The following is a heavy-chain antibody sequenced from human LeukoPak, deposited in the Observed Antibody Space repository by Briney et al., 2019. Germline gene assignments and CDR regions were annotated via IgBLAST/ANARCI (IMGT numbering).Heavy chain of an antibody. D-gene: IGHD6-6*01. J-gene: IGHJ5*02. CDR3: ARPPRIAARPWRSNWFDP. CDR2: INPNSGGT. CDR1: GYTFTGYY. V-gene: IGHV1-2*02. Sequence: GASVKVSCKASGYTFTGYYMHWVRQAPGQGLEWMGWINPNSGGTNYAQKFQGRVTMTRDTSISTAYMELSRLRSEDTAVYYCARPPRIAARPWRSNWFDPWGQGTLVTVSS.